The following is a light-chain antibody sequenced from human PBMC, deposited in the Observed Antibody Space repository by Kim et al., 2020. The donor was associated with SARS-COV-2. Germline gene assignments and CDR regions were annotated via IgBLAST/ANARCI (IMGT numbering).Light chain of an antibody. CDR1: QSVRSSY. CDR3: QQYASSPWT. J-gene: IGKJ1*01. CDR2: ASS. V-gene: IGKV3-20*01. Sequence: APGESATLSCRASQSVRSSYFAWYQQKPGQAPRLLIYASSSRATGIPDRFSGSGSATDFTLTISRLEPEDFAVYYCQQYASSPWTFGQGTKVDIK.